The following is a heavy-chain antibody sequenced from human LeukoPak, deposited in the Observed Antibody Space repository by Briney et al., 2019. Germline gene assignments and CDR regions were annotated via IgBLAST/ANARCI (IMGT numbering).Heavy chain of an antibody. CDR3: AKDPYYYDSSGYYYFDY. Sequence: GGSLRLSCAASGFTFSSYDMHWVRQAPGKGLELVAVISYDGSNKYYADSVKGRFTISRDNSKNTLYLQMNSMRPEDTAVYYCAKDPYYYDSSGYYYFDYWGQGTLVTVSS. V-gene: IGHV3-30*18. J-gene: IGHJ4*02. D-gene: IGHD3-22*01. CDR2: ISYDGSNK. CDR1: GFTFSSYD.